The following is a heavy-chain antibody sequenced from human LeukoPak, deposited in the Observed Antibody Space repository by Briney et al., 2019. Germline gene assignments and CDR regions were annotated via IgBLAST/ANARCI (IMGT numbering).Heavy chain of an antibody. Sequence: PGGSLRLSCAASGFTFDDYGMSWVRQAPGKGLEWVSGINWNGGSTGYADSVKGRFTISRDNAKNSLYLQMNSLRAEDTALYYCARVSGSTVAGIGGYYYYMDVWGKGTTVTVSS. V-gene: IGHV3-20*04. CDR2: INWNGGST. CDR1: GFTFDDYG. CDR3: ARVSGSTVAGIGGYYYYMDV. D-gene: IGHD6-19*01. J-gene: IGHJ6*03.